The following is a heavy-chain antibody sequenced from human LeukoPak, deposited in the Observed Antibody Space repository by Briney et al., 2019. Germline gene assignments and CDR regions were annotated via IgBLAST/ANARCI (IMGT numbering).Heavy chain of an antibody. J-gene: IGHJ4*02. CDR1: GFTFTTYE. D-gene: IGHD4/OR15-4a*01. Sequence: TGGSLRLSCATSGFTFTTYEMNWVRQAPGKGLEWVSYISSSGSTIYYADSVKGRFTISRDNAKNTLYLQMNSLRAEDTAVYYCARRAGAYSHPYDYWGRGTLVTVSS. CDR2: ISSSGSTI. V-gene: IGHV3-48*03. CDR3: ARRAGAYSHPYDY.